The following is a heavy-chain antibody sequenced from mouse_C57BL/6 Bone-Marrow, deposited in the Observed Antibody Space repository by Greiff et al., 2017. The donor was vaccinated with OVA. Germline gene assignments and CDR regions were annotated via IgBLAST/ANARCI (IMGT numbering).Heavy chain of an antibody. D-gene: IGHD1-1*01. Sequence: EVKLQQSGPVLVKPGASVKMSCKASGYTFTDYYMNWVKQSHGKSLEWIGVINPYNGGTSYNQKFKGKATLTVDKSSSTAYMELNSLTSEDSAVYYCAREGYYYGSSLFAYWGQGTLVTVSA. CDR1: GYTFTDYY. CDR3: AREGYYYGSSLFAY. V-gene: IGHV1-19*01. CDR2: INPYNGGT. J-gene: IGHJ3*01.